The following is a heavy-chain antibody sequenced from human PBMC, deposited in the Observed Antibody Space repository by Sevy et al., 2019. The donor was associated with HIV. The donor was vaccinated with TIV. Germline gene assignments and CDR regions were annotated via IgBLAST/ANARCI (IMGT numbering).Heavy chain of an antibody. CDR1: GGSISSGGYS. CDR3: ARRIAAASDWFDP. Sequence: SETLSLTCAVSGGSISSGGYSWSWIRQPPGKGLEWIGYIYHSGSTYYNPSLKSRVTISVDRSKNQFSLKLSSVTAADTAVYYCARRIAAASDWFDPWGQGTLVTVSS. CDR2: IYHSGST. D-gene: IGHD6-13*01. V-gene: IGHV4-30-2*01. J-gene: IGHJ5*02.